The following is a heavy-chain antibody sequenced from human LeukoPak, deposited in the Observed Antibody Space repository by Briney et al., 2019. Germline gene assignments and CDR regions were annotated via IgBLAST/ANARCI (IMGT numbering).Heavy chain of an antibody. CDR1: GFTFSSSA. J-gene: IGHJ4*02. Sequence: GGSLRLSCAASGFTFSSSAMSWVRQAPGKGLEWVSSISGSGGSTYYADSLKGRFTISRDNSKNTLYLQMNSLRAEDTAVYYCAKDLGATRKGRLGDYFDYWGQGTLVTVSS. CDR3: AKDLGATRKGRLGDYFDY. CDR2: ISGSGGST. D-gene: IGHD3-10*01. V-gene: IGHV3-23*01.